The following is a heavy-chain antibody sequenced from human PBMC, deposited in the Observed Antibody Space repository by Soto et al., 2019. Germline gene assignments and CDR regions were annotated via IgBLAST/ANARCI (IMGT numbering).Heavy chain of an antibody. D-gene: IGHD3-10*01. J-gene: IGHJ6*02. CDR2: ISSSSSYI. V-gene: IGHV3-21*01. Sequence: EVQLVESGGGLVKPGGSLRLSCAASGFTFSSYSMNWVRQAPGKGLEWVSSISSSSSYIYYADSVKGRFTISSDNAKNSLYLQMNSLRAEDTAVYYCARGGYYYYGMDVWGQGTTVTVSS. CDR3: ARGGYYYYGMDV. CDR1: GFTFSSYS.